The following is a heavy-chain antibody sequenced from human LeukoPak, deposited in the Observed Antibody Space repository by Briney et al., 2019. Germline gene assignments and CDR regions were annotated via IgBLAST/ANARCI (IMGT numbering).Heavy chain of an antibody. Sequence: GASVKVSCKASGGTFSSYAISWVRQAPGQGLEWMGGIIPIFGTANYAQKFQGRVTITADESTSTAYMELSRLRSEDKAVYYCARGGVLRYFGWATYPPGDWFDPWGQGTLVTVSS. J-gene: IGHJ5*02. CDR3: ARGGVLRYFGWATYPPGDWFDP. CDR1: GGTFSSYA. CDR2: IIPIFGTA. V-gene: IGHV1-69*13. D-gene: IGHD3-9*01.